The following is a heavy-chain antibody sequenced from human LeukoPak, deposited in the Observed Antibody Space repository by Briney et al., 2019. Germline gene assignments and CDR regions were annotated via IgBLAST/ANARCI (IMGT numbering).Heavy chain of an antibody. Sequence: ASVKVSCKASGYTFTSYGISWVRQAPGQGLEWMGWISAYNGNTNYAQKLQGRVTMTTDTSTSTAYMELRSLRSDDTAVYYCARDGQWLVSFGRTFYYYMDVWGKGTTVTISS. D-gene: IGHD6-19*01. CDR3: ARDGQWLVSFGRTFYYYMDV. V-gene: IGHV1-18*01. CDR2: ISAYNGNT. J-gene: IGHJ6*03. CDR1: GYTFTSYG.